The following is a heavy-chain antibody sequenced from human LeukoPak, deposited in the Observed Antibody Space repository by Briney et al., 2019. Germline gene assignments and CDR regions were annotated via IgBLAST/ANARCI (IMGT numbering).Heavy chain of an antibody. D-gene: IGHD3-22*01. CDR1: GFTFSSYW. J-gene: IGHJ3*02. Sequence: GGSLRLSCAASGFTFSSYWMSWVRQAPGKGLEWVANIKQDGSEKYYVDSVKGRFTISRDNAKNSLYLQMNSLRAEDTAVYYCARASYYDSSGYMGGAFDIWGQGTMVTVSS. CDR3: ARASYYDSSGYMGGAFDI. V-gene: IGHV3-7*01. CDR2: IKQDGSEK.